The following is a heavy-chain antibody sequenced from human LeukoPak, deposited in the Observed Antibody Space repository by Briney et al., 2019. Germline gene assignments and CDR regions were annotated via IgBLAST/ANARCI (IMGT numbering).Heavy chain of an antibody. CDR3: TTDIGPYSSSIL. Sequence: PGGSLRLSCAASGFTFSNAWMSWFRQAPGKGLEWFGRIKSKTDGGTTDYAAPVKGRFTISRDESKNTLYLQMNSLKTEDTAVYYCTTDIGPYSSSILWGQGTLVTVSS. J-gene: IGHJ4*02. CDR1: GFTFSNAW. CDR2: IKSKTDGGTT. D-gene: IGHD6-6*01. V-gene: IGHV3-15*01.